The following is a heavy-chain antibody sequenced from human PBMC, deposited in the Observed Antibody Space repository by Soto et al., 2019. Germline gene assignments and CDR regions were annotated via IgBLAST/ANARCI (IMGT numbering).Heavy chain of an antibody. J-gene: IGHJ4*02. V-gene: IGHV1-18*01. CDR1: GYTFTSYG. CDR3: ARDRLVGGELLYPSDY. D-gene: IGHD1-26*01. CDR2: ISAYNGNT. Sequence: QVQLVQSGAEVKKPGASVKVSCKASGYTFTSYGISWVRQAPEQGLEWMGWISAYNGNTNYAQKLQGRVTMTTDTSTSTAYMELRSLRSDDTAVYYCARDRLVGGELLYPSDYWGQGTLVTVSS.